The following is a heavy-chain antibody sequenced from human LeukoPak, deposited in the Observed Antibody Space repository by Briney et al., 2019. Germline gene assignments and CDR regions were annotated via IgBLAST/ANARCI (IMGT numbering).Heavy chain of an antibody. V-gene: IGHV3-66*02. D-gene: IGHD1-7*01. CDR3: ARVVVTGTFYYYYMDV. J-gene: IGHJ6*03. Sequence: PGGSLRLSCAASGFTVSSNYMSWVRQAPGKGLEWVSVIYSGGSTYYADSVKGRFTISRDNSKNTLYLQMNSLRAEDTAVYYCARVVVTGTFYYYYMDVWGKGTTVTVSS. CDR2: IYSGGST. CDR1: GFTVSSNY.